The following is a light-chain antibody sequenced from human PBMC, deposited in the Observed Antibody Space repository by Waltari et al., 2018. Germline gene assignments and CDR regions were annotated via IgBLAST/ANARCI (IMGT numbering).Light chain of an antibody. Sequence: SSELTQDPAVSVALGQTVRITCQGDSLRTSYAGWYQLKPGQAPVLVMFGKDKRPSGIPDRVAGYSSGTTSALTITGAQAEEEADYYCSSRNGRANEVVFAGGTKVTVL. J-gene: IGLJ3*02. CDR3: SSRNGRANEVV. CDR2: GKD. CDR1: SLRTSY. V-gene: IGLV3-19*01.